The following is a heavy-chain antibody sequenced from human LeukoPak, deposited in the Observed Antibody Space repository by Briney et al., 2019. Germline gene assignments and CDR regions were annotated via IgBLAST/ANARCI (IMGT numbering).Heavy chain of an antibody. J-gene: IGHJ4*02. D-gene: IGHD4-23*01. Sequence: SETLSLTCTISGGSMNSHYWCGIRQPPGKGLEWIGYIFYNGNTRDNPYLRSRVTMSIDTSKNQFSLQLTSVTAADTAVYYCAREDAHGGTHFDSWGQGTLVTVSS. CDR2: IFYNGNT. CDR3: AREDAHGGTHFDS. V-gene: IGHV4-59*11. CDR1: GGSMNSHY.